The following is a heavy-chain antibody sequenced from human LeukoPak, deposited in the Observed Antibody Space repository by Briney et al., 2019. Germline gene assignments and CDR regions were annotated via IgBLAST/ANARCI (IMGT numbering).Heavy chain of an antibody. J-gene: IGHJ4*02. CDR2: IIPILGIA. V-gene: IGHV1-69*04. D-gene: IGHD2-2*01. CDR1: GGTFSSYT. Sequence: ASVKVSCKASGGTFSSYTISWVRQAPGQGLEWMGRIIPILGIANHAQKFQGRVTITADKSTSTAYMELSSLRSEDTAVYYCAREYCSSTSCTADFDYWGQGTLVTVSS. CDR3: AREYCSSTSCTADFDY.